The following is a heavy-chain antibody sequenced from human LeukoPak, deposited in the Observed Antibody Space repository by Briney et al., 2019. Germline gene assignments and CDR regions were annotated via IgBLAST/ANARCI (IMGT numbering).Heavy chain of an antibody. CDR1: GGSFSGCY. D-gene: IGHD2-21*02. CDR2: INHSGST. Sequence: SETLSLTCAVYGGSFSGCYWSWIRQPPGKGLEWIGEINHSGSTNYNPSLKSRVTISVDTSKNQFSLKLSSVTAADTAVYYCAREEVVTAWNYWGQGTLVTVSS. V-gene: IGHV4-34*01. J-gene: IGHJ4*02. CDR3: AREEVVTAWNY.